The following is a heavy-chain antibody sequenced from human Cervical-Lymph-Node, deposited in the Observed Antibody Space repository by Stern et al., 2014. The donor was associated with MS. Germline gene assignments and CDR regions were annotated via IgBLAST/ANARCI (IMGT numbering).Heavy chain of an antibody. V-gene: IGHV2-5*02. CDR1: GFSLSTSGLG. CDR3: AHRTAGPFDY. Sequence: VTLRESGPALVNPTQTLTLTCTFSGFSLSTSGLGVGWIRQPPGEALEWLAYSYGDDQQRYSSSLKSRLTITKDTSKNQVVLTLTNVDPVDTATYYCAHRTAGPFDYWGQGTLVTVSS. CDR2: SYGDDQQ. J-gene: IGHJ4*02.